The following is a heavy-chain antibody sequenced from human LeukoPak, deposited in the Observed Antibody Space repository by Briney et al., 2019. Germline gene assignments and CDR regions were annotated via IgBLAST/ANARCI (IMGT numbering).Heavy chain of an antibody. Sequence: SETLSLTCTVSGGSISSSSYYWGWIRQPPGKGLEWIGSIYYSGSTYYNPSLKSRVTISVDTSKNQFSLKLSSVTAADTAVYYCARFDWVFDYWGQGTLVTVSS. V-gene: IGHV4-39*01. D-gene: IGHD3-9*01. CDR1: GGSISSSSYY. CDR3: ARFDWVFDY. J-gene: IGHJ4*02. CDR2: IYYSGST.